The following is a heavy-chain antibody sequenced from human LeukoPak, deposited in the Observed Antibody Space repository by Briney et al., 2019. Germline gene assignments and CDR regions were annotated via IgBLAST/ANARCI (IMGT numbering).Heavy chain of an antibody. J-gene: IGHJ4*02. CDR1: GFTVSSNY. CDR2: IYSGGST. CDR3: ARDSYYKSFDY. V-gene: IGHV3-53*01. Sequence: PGGSLRLSCAASGFTVSSNYMSWVRQAPGKGLEWVSVIYSGGSTYYADSVKGRFTISRDNAKNSLYLQMNSLRAEDTAVYYCARDSYYKSFDYWGQGTLVTVSS. D-gene: IGHD2-8*01.